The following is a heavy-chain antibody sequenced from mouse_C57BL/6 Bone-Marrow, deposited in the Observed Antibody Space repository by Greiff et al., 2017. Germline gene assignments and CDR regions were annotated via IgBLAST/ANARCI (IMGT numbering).Heavy chain of an antibody. Sequence: QVQLQQPGAELVKPGASVKMSCKASGYTFTSSWITWVKQRPGQGLEWIGDIYPGSGSTNYNEKFKSKATLTVDTSSSTADMQLSSLTSEDSAVYYCARPDYSNYWYFDVWGTGTTVTVSA. CDR3: ARPDYSNYWYFDV. CDR1: GYTFTSSW. J-gene: IGHJ1*03. CDR2: IYPGSGST. D-gene: IGHD2-5*01. V-gene: IGHV1-55*01.